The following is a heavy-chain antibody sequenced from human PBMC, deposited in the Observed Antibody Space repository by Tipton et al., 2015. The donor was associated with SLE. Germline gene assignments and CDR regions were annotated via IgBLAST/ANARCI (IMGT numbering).Heavy chain of an antibody. V-gene: IGHV1-2*02. CDR2: INPNDDGT. Sequence: QLVQSGAEVKKPGASVKVSCKASGYTFTDYYVHWVRQAPGQGLEWMGWINPNDDGTNYAQEFQGRVTMTRDTSISTAYMELSRLRSDDTAVYYCARGGYDSSGYFGYWGQGTLVTVSS. D-gene: IGHD3-22*01. CDR3: ARGGYDSSGYFGY. CDR1: GYTFTDYY. J-gene: IGHJ4*02.